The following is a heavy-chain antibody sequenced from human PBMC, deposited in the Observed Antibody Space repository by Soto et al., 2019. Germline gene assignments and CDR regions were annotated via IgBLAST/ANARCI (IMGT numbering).Heavy chain of an antibody. V-gene: IGHV3-66*01. CDR3: VRENYYYGMDV. J-gene: IGHJ6*02. Sequence: GRSLRLPYVASGFNASVIVMPWVSQAPGKGLEWVTAINNAGTTFYADSVKGRFSISRDDSKNTLYLQMNSLRVEDTAMYYCVRENYYYGMDVWGQGTAVTVSS. CDR2: INNAGTT. CDR1: GFNASVIV.